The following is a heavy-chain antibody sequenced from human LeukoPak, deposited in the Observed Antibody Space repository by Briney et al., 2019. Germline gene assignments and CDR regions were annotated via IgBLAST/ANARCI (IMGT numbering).Heavy chain of an antibody. CDR3: ARSYDFWSGFDP. J-gene: IGHJ5*02. D-gene: IGHD3-3*01. CDR1: GGSISSYY. CDR2: IYTSGST. V-gene: IGHV4-4*07. Sequence: PSETLSLTCTVSGGSISSYYWSWIRQPAGKGLEWIGRIYTSGSTNYNPSLKSRVTISVDKSKNQFSLKLSSVTAADTAAYYCARSYDFWSGFDPWGQGTLVTVSS.